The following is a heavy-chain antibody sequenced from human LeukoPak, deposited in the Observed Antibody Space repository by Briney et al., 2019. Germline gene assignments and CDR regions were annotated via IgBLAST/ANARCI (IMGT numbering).Heavy chain of an antibody. CDR3: AKDSGHSSSWYY. Sequence: GSLRLSCAASGFTFSSYAMNWVRQAPGKGLEWVSGISGSDDSTYYADSVKGRFTIPRDISRNTLYLQMNSLRAEDTAVYYCAKDSGHSSSWYYWGQGTLVTVSS. CDR1: GFTFSSYA. D-gene: IGHD6-13*01. V-gene: IGHV3-23*01. J-gene: IGHJ4*02. CDR2: ISGSDDST.